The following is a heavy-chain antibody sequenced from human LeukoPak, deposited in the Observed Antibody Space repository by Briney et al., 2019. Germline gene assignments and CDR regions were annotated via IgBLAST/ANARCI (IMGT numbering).Heavy chain of an antibody. V-gene: IGHV3-7*01. J-gene: IGHJ4*02. CDR3: ARAYY. CDR2: IKEDGSAT. CDR1: GFAFGNSW. Sequence: GGSLRLSCAASGFAFGNSWMSWVRQAPGKGLEWVASIKEDGSATYYVDSVRGRFTISRDSAKNSLYLQMNSLRAEDTAVYYCARAYYWGQGTLVTVSS.